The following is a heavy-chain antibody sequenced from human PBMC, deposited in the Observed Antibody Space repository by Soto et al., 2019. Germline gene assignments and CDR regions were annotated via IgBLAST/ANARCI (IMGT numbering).Heavy chain of an antibody. CDR1: GFTFSDYY. Sequence: QVQLVESGGGLVKPGGSLRLSCVASGFTFSDYYMSWIRQAPGKGLEWVSYISSSSSYTNYADSVKGRFTISRDNAKNSLYLQMNSPRAEDTAVYYCARDHHRYSGYDYVDYWGQGTLVTVSS. J-gene: IGHJ4*02. D-gene: IGHD5-12*01. CDR3: ARDHHRYSGYDYVDY. CDR2: ISSSSSYT. V-gene: IGHV3-11*05.